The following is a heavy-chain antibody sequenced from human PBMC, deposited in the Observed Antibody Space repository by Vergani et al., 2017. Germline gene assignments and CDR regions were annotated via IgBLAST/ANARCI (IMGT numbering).Heavy chain of an antibody. Sequence: EVQLLESGGGLVQPGGSLRLSCAASGFTFSSYAMSWVRQAPGKGLEWVSAISGSGGSTYYADSVKGRFTISRDNSKNTLYLQMNSLRAEDTAVYYCARNVHVAGTRSYFDYWGQGTLVTVSS. CDR1: GFTFSSYA. J-gene: IGHJ4*02. V-gene: IGHV3-23*01. CDR2: ISGSGGST. CDR3: ARNVHVAGTRSYFDY. D-gene: IGHD6-19*01.